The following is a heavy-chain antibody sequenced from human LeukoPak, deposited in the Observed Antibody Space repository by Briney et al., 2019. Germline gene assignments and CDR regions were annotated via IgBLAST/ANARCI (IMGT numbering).Heavy chain of an antibody. CDR2: ISYDGSNK. J-gene: IGHJ4*02. V-gene: IGHV3-30*18. CDR3: AKEGGYCSGGSCYSETFSFDY. Sequence: GGSLRLSCAASGFTFSSYGMHWVRQAPGKGLEWVAVISYDGSNKYYADSVKGRFTISRGNSKNTLYLQMNSLRAEDTAVYYCAKEGGYCSGGSCYSETFSFDYWGQGTLVTVSS. D-gene: IGHD2-15*01. CDR1: GFTFSSYG.